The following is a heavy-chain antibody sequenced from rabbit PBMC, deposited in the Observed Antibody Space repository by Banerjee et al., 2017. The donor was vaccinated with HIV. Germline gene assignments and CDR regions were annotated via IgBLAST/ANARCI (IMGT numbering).Heavy chain of an antibody. CDR3: ARDLAGVIGRNFNL. CDR2: INTISGDT. Sequence: QEQLVESGGGLVKPEGSLTLTCTASGFSFSNKYVMCWVRQAPGKGLEWIACINTISGDTVYATWAKGRFTISKASWTTVTLQMTSLTAADTASYFCARDLAGVIGRNFNLWGPGTLVTVS. J-gene: IGHJ4*01. CDR1: GFSFSNKYV. D-gene: IGHD4-1*01. V-gene: IGHV1S45*01.